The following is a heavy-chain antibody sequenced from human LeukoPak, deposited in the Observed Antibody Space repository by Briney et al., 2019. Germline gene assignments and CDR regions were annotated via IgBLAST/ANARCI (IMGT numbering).Heavy chain of an antibody. V-gene: IGHV3-21*01. D-gene: IGHD3-9*01. J-gene: IGHJ6*03. Sequence: KTGGSLRLSCAASGFTFSSYSMNWVRQAPGKGLEWVSSISSSSIYIYDADSVKGRFTISRDNAKNSLYLQMNSLRAEDTAVYYCARGEKNILTGYYSLYYYYYMDVWGKGTTVTVSS. CDR2: ISSSSIYI. CDR3: ARGEKNILTGYYSLYYYYYMDV. CDR1: GFTFSSYS.